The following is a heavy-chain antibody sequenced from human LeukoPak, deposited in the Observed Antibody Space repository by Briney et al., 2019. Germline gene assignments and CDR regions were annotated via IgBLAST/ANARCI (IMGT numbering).Heavy chain of an antibody. CDR2: ISAYNGNT. CDR1: GYTFTSYG. Sequence: ASVTVSCKASGYTFTSYGISWVRQAPGQGLEWMGWISAYNGNTNYAQKLQGRVTMTTDTSTSTAYMELRSLRSDDTAVYYCARGGRYYYGSGTDLDYWGQGTLVTVSS. CDR3: ARGGRYYYGSGTDLDY. D-gene: IGHD3-10*01. V-gene: IGHV1-18*01. J-gene: IGHJ4*02.